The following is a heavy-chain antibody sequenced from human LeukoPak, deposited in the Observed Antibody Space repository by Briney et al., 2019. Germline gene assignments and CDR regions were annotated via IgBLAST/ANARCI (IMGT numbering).Heavy chain of an antibody. J-gene: IGHJ4*02. CDR1: GFTFSSYS. CDR3: ARDGYTPHDQMGIDY. CDR2: ISYDGSNK. V-gene: IGHV3-30*01. Sequence: PGRSLRLSCAASGFTFSSYSMHWVRQAPGKGLEWVAVISYDGSNKYYADSVKGRFTISRDNSKNTLYLQSNCLGAEDTAVYYCARDGYTPHDQMGIDYWGQGTLVTVSS. D-gene: IGHD5-24*01.